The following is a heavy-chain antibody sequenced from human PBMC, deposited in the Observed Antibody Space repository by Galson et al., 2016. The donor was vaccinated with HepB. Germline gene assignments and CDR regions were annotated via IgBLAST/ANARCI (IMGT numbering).Heavy chain of an antibody. V-gene: IGHV1-18*04. CDR1: GYTFTAYG. Sequence: SVKVSCKASGYTFTAYGISWVRQAPGQGLEWMGWISGYNGKTNYAQKLQGRVTMATDTSTSTVYMELRSLSSDDTAVYYCARGGRNYDILTAYPEFYYWGQGTLVTVSS. J-gene: IGHJ4*02. D-gene: IGHD3-9*01. CDR3: ARGGRNYDILTAYPEFYY. CDR2: ISGYNGKT.